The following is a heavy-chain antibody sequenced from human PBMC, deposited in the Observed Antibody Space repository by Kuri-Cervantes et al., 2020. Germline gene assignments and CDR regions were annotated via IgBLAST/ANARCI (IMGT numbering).Heavy chain of an antibody. V-gene: IGHV1-8*01. J-gene: IGHJ5*02. CDR1: GYTFTSYD. CDR2: MNPNCGNT. Sequence: ASVNVSCKASGYTFTSYDINWVRQATGQGLEWMGWMNPNCGNTGYAQKLQGRVTMTRNTSISTAYMELSSLRSEDKAVYYCARGRGGLWELRDNHLKNNWFDPWGQGTLVTVSS. CDR3: ARGRGGLWELRDNHLKNNWFDP. D-gene: IGHD1-26*01.